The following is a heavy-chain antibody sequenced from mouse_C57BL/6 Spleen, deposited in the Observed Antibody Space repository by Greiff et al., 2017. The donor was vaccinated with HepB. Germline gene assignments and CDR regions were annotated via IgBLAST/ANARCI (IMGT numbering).Heavy chain of an antibody. V-gene: IGHV1-18*01. Sequence: EVQLQESGPELVKPGASVKIPCKASGYTFTDYNMDWVKQSHGKSLEWIGDINPNNGGTIYNQKFKGKATLTVDKSSSTAYMELRSLTYEDTAVYYCARSGGQLRLPFDYWGQGTTLTVSS. CDR2: INPNNGGT. CDR3: ARSGGQLRLPFDY. D-gene: IGHD3-2*02. CDR1: GYTFTDYN. J-gene: IGHJ2*01.